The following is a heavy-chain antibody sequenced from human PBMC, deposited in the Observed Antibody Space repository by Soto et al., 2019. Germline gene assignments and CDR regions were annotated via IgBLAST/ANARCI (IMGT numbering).Heavy chain of an antibody. J-gene: IGHJ4*02. V-gene: IGHV3-7*01. D-gene: IGHD3-10*01. CDR1: GFTFSSYW. CDR3: ARGGEVGVRGVYIPDY. Sequence: ESGGGLVQPGGSLRLSCAASGFTFSSYWMSWVRQAPGKGLEWVANIKQDGSEKYYVDSVKGRFTISRDNAKNSLYLQMNSLRAEDTAVYYCARGGEVGVRGVYIPDYWGQGTLVTVSS. CDR2: IKQDGSEK.